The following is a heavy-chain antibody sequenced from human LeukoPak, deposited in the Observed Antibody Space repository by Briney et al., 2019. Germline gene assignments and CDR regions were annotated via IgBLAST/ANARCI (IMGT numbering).Heavy chain of an antibody. CDR3: GRGQWQELHDY. Sequence: GASVKVSCKTSGFTFTSYDIYWVRQATGQGLEWMGWMNPDSGNTAYAQKFQGRVSMTRDTSISIAYMELNRLTSDDTAVYYCGRGQWQELHDYWGQGTLVTVSS. D-gene: IGHD6-19*01. CDR2: MNPDSGNT. J-gene: IGHJ4*02. CDR1: GFTFTSYD. V-gene: IGHV1-8*01.